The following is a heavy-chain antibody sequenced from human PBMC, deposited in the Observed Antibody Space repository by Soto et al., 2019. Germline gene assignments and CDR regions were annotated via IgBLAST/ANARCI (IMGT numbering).Heavy chain of an antibody. CDR3: AREDWNYPHFDY. CDR2: IYYSGST. J-gene: IGHJ4*02. V-gene: IGHV4-59*01. D-gene: IGHD1-7*01. CDR1: GGSISSYY. Sequence: SETLSLTCTVSGGSISSYYWSWIRQPPGKGLEWIGYIYYSGSTNYNPSLKSRVTISVDTSKNQFSLKLSSVTAADTAVYYCAREDWNYPHFDYWGQGTLVTVSS.